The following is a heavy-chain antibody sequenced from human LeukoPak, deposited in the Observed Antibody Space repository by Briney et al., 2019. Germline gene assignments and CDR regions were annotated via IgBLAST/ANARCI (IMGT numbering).Heavy chain of an antibody. CDR1: GFTLSKFD. CDR2: ISRSGSSDNT. V-gene: IGHV3-23*01. J-gene: IGHJ6*03. CDR3: AKDGYSYGYPYHYYYMDV. D-gene: IGHD5-18*01. Sequence: GGSLRLSCAASGFTLSKFDMYWVRQAPGKGLECVSVISRSGSSDNTYYADSVKGRFTISRDNSRNTLYLQMNSLRAEDTAVYYCAKDGYSYGYPYHYYYMDVWGKGTTVTVSS.